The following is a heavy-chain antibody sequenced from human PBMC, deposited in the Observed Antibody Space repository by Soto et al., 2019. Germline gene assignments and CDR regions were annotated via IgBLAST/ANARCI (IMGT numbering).Heavy chain of an antibody. CDR3: ARGIATGQLDP. CDR1: GYTFTRYT. CDR2: VNPDNGNT. Sequence: ASVKVSFKASGYTFTRYTMNWVRQAPGQRLEWMGWVNPDNGNTKSSQKFQDRVIITRDTSASTAYMDLSSLRSEDTAVYYCARGIATGQLDPWGQGTLVTVSS. D-gene: IGHD2-15*01. V-gene: IGHV1-3*01. J-gene: IGHJ5*02.